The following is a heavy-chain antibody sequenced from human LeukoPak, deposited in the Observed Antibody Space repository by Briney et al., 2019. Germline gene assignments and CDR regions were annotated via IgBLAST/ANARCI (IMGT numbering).Heavy chain of an antibody. D-gene: IGHD6-6*01. CDR3: ARFSRYSSSSFSYHMDV. J-gene: IGHJ6*03. CDR2: ISSSSYI. Sequence: PGGSLRLSCAASGFTFSSYSMNWVRQAPGKGLEWVSSISSSSYIYYADSVKGRFTISRDNAKNSLYLQMNSLRAEDTAVYYCARFSRYSSSSFSYHMDVWGKGTTVTVSS. V-gene: IGHV3-21*01. CDR1: GFTFSSYS.